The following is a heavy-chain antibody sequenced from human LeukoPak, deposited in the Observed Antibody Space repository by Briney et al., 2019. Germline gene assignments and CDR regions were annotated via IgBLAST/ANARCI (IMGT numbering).Heavy chain of an antibody. CDR3: ARDYMWSYDFDY. Sequence: GGSLRLSCAASGFTVSSNYMSWVRQAPGKRLEWVSVIYSGGSTYYADSVKGRFTISRDNANNLLYLQMDSLRAEDTAVYYCARDYMWSYDFDYRGQGTLVTVSS. J-gene: IGHJ4*02. D-gene: IGHD3-10*01. CDR1: GFTVSSNY. V-gene: IGHV3-53*01. CDR2: IYSGGST.